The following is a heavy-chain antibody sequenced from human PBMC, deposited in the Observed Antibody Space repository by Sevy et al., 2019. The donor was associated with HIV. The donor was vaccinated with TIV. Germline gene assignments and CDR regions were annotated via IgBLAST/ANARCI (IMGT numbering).Heavy chain of an antibody. CDR1: GYTLTKLS. CDR3: ATTKDYYDNSGDPFDY. V-gene: IGHV1-24*01. Sequence: ASVKVSCKVSGYTLTKLSMHWVRQAPGKGLEWMGSFDPEDGETIHAQRFQGRLSMTEDTSTETAYMEMSSLNSEETAVYYCATTKDYYDNSGDPFDYWGQGSLVTVSS. J-gene: IGHJ4*02. CDR2: FDPEDGET. D-gene: IGHD3-22*01.